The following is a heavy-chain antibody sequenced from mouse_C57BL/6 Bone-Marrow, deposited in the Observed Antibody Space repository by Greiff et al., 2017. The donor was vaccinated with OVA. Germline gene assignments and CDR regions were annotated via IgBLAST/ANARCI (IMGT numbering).Heavy chain of an antibody. J-gene: IGHJ1*03. CDR1: GFSLTSYG. V-gene: IGHV2-5*01. CDR3: ARGNYHWYFDV. Sequence: VKVVESGPGLVQPSQSLSITCTVSGFSLTSYGVHWVRQSPGKGLEWLGVIWRGGSTDYNAAFMSRLSITKDNSKSQVFFKMNSLQADDTAIYYCARGNYHWYFDVWGTGTTVTVSS. CDR2: IWRGGST. D-gene: IGHD2-1*01.